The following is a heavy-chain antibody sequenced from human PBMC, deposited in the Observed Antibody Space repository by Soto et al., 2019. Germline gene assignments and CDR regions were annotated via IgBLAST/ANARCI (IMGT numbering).Heavy chain of an antibody. CDR3: ARDDKWPVYYYYGMDV. J-gene: IGHJ6*02. D-gene: IGHD2-8*01. CDR2: ISSSSSYI. Sequence: GGSLRLSCAASGFTFSSYSMNWVRQAPGKGLEWVSSISSSSSYIYYADSVKGRFTISRDNAKNSLYLQMNSLRAEDTAVYYCARDDKWPVYYYYGMDVWGQGTTVTVSS. CDR1: GFTFSSYS. V-gene: IGHV3-21*01.